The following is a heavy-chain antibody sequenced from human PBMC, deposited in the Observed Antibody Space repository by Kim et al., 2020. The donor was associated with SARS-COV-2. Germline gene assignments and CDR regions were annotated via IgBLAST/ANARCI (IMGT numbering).Heavy chain of an antibody. J-gene: IGHJ6*02. CDR2: INPSGGST. CDR1: GYTFTSYY. D-gene: IGHD3-3*01. CDR3: ARERSAGMIFGVVGAGYYGMDV. Sequence: ASVKVSCKASGYTFTSYYMHWVRQPPGQGLEWMGIINPSGGSTSYAQKFQGRVTMTRDTSTSTVYMELSSLRSEDTAVYYCARERSAGMIFGVVGAGYYGMDVWGQGTTCTVSS. V-gene: IGHV1-46*01.